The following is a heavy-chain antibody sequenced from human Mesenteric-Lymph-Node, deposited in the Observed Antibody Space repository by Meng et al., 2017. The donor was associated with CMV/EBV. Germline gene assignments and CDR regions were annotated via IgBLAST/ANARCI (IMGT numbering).Heavy chain of an antibody. Sequence: SETLSLTCTVSGGSVNSGSYYWSWIRQPPGKGLEWIGYIYYSGSTNYNPSLKSRVTISVDTSKNQFSLKLSSVTAADTAVYYCARWSTGWNWFDPWGQGTLVTVSS. D-gene: IGHD1-14*01. CDR2: IYYSGST. CDR1: GGSVNSGSYY. V-gene: IGHV4-61*01. J-gene: IGHJ5*02. CDR3: ARWSTGWNWFDP.